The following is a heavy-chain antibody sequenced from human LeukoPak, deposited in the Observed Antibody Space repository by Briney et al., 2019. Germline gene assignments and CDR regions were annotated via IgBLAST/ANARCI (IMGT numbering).Heavy chain of an antibody. Sequence: PGRSLRLSCAASGFTFRSYGMHWVRQAPGKGLEWVAVIWYDGSNQYYADSVKGRFTISRDNSKNTQYLQMNSLRAEDTAVYYCANIVGATNFDYWGQGTLVTVS. V-gene: IGHV3-33*06. CDR1: GFTFRSYG. CDR3: ANIVGATNFDY. J-gene: IGHJ4*02. D-gene: IGHD1-26*01. CDR2: IWYDGSNQ.